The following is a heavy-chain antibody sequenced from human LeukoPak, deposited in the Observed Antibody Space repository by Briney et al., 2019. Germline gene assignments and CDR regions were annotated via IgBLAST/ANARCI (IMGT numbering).Heavy chain of an antibody. Sequence: SETLSLTCAVYGGSFSGYYWSWIRQPPGKGLEWIGRIYTSGSTNYNPSLKSRVTMSVDTSKNQFSLKLSSVTAADTAVYYCARQTLWGSYAFDIWGQGTMVTVSS. V-gene: IGHV4-59*10. CDR1: GGSFSGYY. CDR3: ARQTLWGSYAFDI. D-gene: IGHD3-16*01. J-gene: IGHJ3*02. CDR2: IYTSGST.